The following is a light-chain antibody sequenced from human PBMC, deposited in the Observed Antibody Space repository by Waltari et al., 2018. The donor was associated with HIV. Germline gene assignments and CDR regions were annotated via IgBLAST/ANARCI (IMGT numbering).Light chain of an antibody. J-gene: IGKJ4*01. Sequence: EIVLTQSPGTLSLSPGETATLSCRASQSVSRNYLAWYQQKPGQAPRLLIYGASSRAAGIADRFSGTGSGTDFTLTISRLEPEDFAVYYCQQYIGSPLTFGGGTKVEI. CDR2: GAS. CDR1: QSVSRNY. V-gene: IGKV3-20*01. CDR3: QQYIGSPLT.